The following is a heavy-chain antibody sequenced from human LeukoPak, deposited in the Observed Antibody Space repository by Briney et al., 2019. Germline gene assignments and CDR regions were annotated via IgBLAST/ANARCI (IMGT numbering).Heavy chain of an antibody. CDR2: IYYSGST. Sequence: PSETLSLTCTVSGDSISSSSYYWGWIRQPPGKGLEWSGSIYYSGSTYYNPSLKSRVTISVDTSKNQFSLKLSSVTAADTAVYYXXRQDYYGSGDYWGQGILVTVSS. J-gene: IGHJ4*02. V-gene: IGHV4-39*01. CDR3: XRQDYYGSGDY. D-gene: IGHD3-10*01. CDR1: GDSISSSSYY.